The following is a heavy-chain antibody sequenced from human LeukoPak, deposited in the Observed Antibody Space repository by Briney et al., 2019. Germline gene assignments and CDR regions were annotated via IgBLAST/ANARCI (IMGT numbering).Heavy chain of an antibody. Sequence: MPGGSLRLSCAASGFTFSTYTMNWVRQAPGKGLEWVSSISTSSIYIYYADSLKGRFTISRDNTKNSLFLHMSSLRAEDTAVYFCASSYFDNSLHAYDIWGQGTMVTVSS. CDR3: ASSYFDNSLHAYDI. V-gene: IGHV3-21*01. J-gene: IGHJ3*02. CDR1: GFTFSTYT. D-gene: IGHD3-22*01. CDR2: ISTSSIYI.